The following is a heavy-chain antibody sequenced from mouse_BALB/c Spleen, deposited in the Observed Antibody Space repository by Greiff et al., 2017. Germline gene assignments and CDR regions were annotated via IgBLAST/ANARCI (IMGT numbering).Heavy chain of an antibody. CDR3: ERSPPITTATDY. CDR2: IYPYNGGT. V-gene: IGHV1S29*02. Sequence: VQLQQSGPELVKPGASVKISCKASGYTFTDYNMHWVKQSHGKGLEWIGYIYPYNGGTGYNQKFKSKATLTVDNSSSTAYMELRSLTSEDSAVYYCERSPPITTATDYWGQGTTLTVSA. J-gene: IGHJ2*01. D-gene: IGHD1-2*01. CDR1: GYTFTDYN.